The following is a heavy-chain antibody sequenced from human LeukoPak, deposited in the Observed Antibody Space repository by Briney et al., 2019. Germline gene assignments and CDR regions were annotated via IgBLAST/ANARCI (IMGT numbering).Heavy chain of an antibody. J-gene: IGHJ3*02. V-gene: IGHV3-64D*09. Sequence: PGGSLRLSCSASGFTFSNFVMHWVRQAPGKGLEYVAIINDNGYNTDYAGSVKGRFTVARDNSKNTLYLQMSSLRPEDTAVYYCAKASYGDYVGHDAFDIWGQGTMVTVSS. CDR3: AKASYGDYVGHDAFDI. CDR2: INDNGYNT. D-gene: IGHD4-17*01. CDR1: GFTFSNFV.